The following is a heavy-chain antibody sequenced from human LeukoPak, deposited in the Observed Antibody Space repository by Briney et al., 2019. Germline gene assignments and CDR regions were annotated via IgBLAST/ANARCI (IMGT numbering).Heavy chain of an antibody. V-gene: IGHV1-69*06. J-gene: IGHJ4*02. CDR1: GGTFSSYA. D-gene: IGHD3-16*01. CDR3: ARFRDRLGAKAEPYYFDY. Sequence: ASVKVSCKASGGTFSSYAISWVRQAPGQGLEWMGGIIPIFGTANYAQKFQGRVTITAYKSPSTAYMELSSLRSEDTAVYYCARFRDRLGAKAEPYYFDYWGQGTLVTVSS. CDR2: IIPIFGTA.